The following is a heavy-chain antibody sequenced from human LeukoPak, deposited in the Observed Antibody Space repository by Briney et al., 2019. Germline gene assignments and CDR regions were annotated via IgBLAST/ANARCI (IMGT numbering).Heavy chain of an antibody. D-gene: IGHD1-26*01. V-gene: IGHV4-34*01. Sequence: SETLSLTCAAYGGSFSGYYWSWIRQPPGKGLEWIGEINHSGSTNYNPSLKSRVTISVDTSKNQFSLKLSSVTAADTAVYYCARHSGSYYGYFPGYYFDYWGQGTLVTVSS. CDR2: INHSGST. CDR1: GGSFSGYY. CDR3: ARHSGSYYGYFPGYYFDY. J-gene: IGHJ4*02.